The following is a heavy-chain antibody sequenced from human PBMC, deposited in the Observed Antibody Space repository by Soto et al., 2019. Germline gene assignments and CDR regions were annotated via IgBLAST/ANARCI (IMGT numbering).Heavy chain of an antibody. Sequence: QVQLVQSGAEVKKPGSSVKVSCKASGGTFSSYAISWVRQAPGQGLEWMGGIIPIFGTANYAQKFQGRVTITADDSTSTAYMELGSLRSEDTAVYYGASLADSPGGVWFDPWGQGTLVTVSS. CDR1: GGTFSSYA. CDR3: ASLADSPGGVWFDP. CDR2: IIPIFGTA. J-gene: IGHJ5*02. V-gene: IGHV1-69*12. D-gene: IGHD2-15*01.